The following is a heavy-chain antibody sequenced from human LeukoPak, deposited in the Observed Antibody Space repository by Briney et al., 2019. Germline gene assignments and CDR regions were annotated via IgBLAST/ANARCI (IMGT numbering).Heavy chain of an antibody. J-gene: IGHJ4*02. CDR3: ARLVGLSATASY. D-gene: IGHD5/OR15-5a*01. Sequence: ASVKVSCKASGYTFIGYYLHWVRQAPGQGLEWMGWINPTSGGTNYAQKFQDRVTMTRDTSINTAYMELSRLTSDDTAVYYCARLVGLSATASYWGQGTLVIVSS. V-gene: IGHV1-2*02. CDR1: GYTFIGYY. CDR2: INPTSGGT.